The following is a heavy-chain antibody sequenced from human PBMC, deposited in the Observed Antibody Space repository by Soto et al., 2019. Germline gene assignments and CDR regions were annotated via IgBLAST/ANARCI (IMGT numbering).Heavy chain of an antibody. V-gene: IGHV4-39*01. CDR3: ARPNPLYDPVEAFDI. CDR2: IYYSGNT. D-gene: IGHD3-22*01. J-gene: IGHJ3*02. Sequence: QLQLQESGPGLVKPSETLSLTCTVSGGSISSSSYYWGWIRQPPGKGLEWIASIYYSGNTYYNPSLKSRVIISVDMSKYQLSLQLGSVNAADTAVYYCARPNPLYDPVEAFDIWGQGARVNVSS. CDR1: GGSISSSSYY.